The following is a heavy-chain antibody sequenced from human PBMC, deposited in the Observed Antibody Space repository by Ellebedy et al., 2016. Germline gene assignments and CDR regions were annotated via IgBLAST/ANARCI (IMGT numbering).Heavy chain of an antibody. J-gene: IGHJ4*02. V-gene: IGHV4-59*08. CDR3: ATFLPSPYGSGSSRADY. CDR2: IYYSGST. D-gene: IGHD3-10*01. CDR1: GGSISSYY. Sequence: SETLSLXCTVSGGSISSYYWSWIRQPPGKGLEWIGYIYYSGSTNYNPSLKSRVTISVDTSKNQFSLKLSSVTAADTAVYYCATFLPSPYGSGSSRADYWGQGTLVTVSS.